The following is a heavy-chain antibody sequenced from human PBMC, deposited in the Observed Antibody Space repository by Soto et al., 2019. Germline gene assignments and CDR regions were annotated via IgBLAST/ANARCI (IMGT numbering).Heavy chain of an antibody. CDR1: GFTFSDYY. CDR3: VRVGYAYGNDP. J-gene: IGHJ5*02. V-gene: IGHV3-11*01. CDR2: ISPSGGTI. Sequence: QVQLVASGGGLVKPGGSLRLSCAASGFTFSDYYMSWIRQAPGKGLEWVSYISPSGGTIYYADSVKGLFTLSRDNAKNSLYLQMNSLRAEDTAVYHCVRVGYAYGNDPWGQGTLVAVAS. D-gene: IGHD3-10*01.